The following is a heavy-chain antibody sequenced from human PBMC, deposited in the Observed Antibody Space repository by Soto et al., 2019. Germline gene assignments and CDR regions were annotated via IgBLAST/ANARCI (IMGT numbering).Heavy chain of an antibody. D-gene: IGHD3-16*01. CDR2: IIPIFGTA. Sequence: QVQLVQSGAEGKKPGSSVKVSCKASGGTFSSYAISWVRQAPGQGLEWMGGIIPIFGTANFALKFQGRVTITEDESTSTGYLELSSLRSEVTVVYYCARDRHEYVWGSWGHGTMVTVSS. CDR1: GGTFSSYA. J-gene: IGHJ3*01. V-gene: IGHV1-69*12. CDR3: ARDRHEYVWGS.